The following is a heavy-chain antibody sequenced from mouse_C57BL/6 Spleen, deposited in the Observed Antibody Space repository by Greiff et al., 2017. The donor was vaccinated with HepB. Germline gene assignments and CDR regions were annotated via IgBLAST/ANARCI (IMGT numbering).Heavy chain of an antibody. D-gene: IGHD2-5*01. V-gene: IGHV1-81*01. CDR1: GYTFTSYG. CDR3: AREEYYSNYEAWFAY. J-gene: IGHJ3*01. CDR2: IYPRSGNT. Sequence: VQGVESGAELARPGASVKLSCKASGYTFTSYGISWVKQRTGQGLEWIGEIYPRSGNTYYNEKFKGKATLTADKSSSTAYMELRSLTSEDSAVYFCAREEYYSNYEAWFAYWGQGTLVTVSA.